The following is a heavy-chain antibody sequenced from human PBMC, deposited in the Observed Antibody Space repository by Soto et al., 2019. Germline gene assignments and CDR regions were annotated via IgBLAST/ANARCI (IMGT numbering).Heavy chain of an antibody. V-gene: IGHV3-30-3*01. CDR3: ARDWAVVVPAAHAIDYYYYGMDV. Sequence: GGSLRLSCAASGFTFSSYAMHWVRQAPGKGLEWVAVISYDGSNKYYADSVKGRFTISRDNSKNTLYLQMNSLRAEDTAVYYCARDWAVVVPAAHAIDYYYYGMDVWGQGTTVTVSS. D-gene: IGHD2-2*01. J-gene: IGHJ6*02. CDR2: ISYDGSNK. CDR1: GFTFSSYA.